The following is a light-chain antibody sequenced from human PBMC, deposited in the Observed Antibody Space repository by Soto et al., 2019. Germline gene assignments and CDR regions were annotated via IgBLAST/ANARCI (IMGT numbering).Light chain of an antibody. CDR1: SSDVGGYNY. J-gene: IGLJ1*01. CDR3: SSYTSSSTRV. CDR2: EVS. Sequence: QSALTQPPSASGSPGQSVTISCTGTSSDVGGYNYVSWYQQHPGKAPKLMIYEVSKRPSGVPDRFSGSKSDNTASLTVSGLQAEDEADYYCSSYTSSSTRVFGTGTKVTVL. V-gene: IGLV2-8*01.